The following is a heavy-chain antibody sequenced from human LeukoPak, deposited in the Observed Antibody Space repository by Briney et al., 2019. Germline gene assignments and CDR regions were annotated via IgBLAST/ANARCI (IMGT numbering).Heavy chain of an antibody. V-gene: IGHV3-23*01. CDR1: GFTFSSYA. Sequence: PGGSLRLSCAASGFTFSSYAMSWVRQAAGKGLDLVSAISGSGGSTYYADSVKGRFTISRDNSKNTLYLQMNSLRAEDTAVYYCAKGIAAAGRVFDYWGQGTLVTVSS. CDR3: AKGIAAAGRVFDY. CDR2: ISGSGGST. D-gene: IGHD6-13*01. J-gene: IGHJ4*02.